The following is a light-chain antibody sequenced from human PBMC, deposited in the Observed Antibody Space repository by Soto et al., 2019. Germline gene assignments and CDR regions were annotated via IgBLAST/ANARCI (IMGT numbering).Light chain of an antibody. CDR3: QQYNRSPLT. Sequence: DIQMTQSPSTLYASVGDRVTITCRASQSIGASLAWFQQKPGKGPNLLIYKASGLESGVPSRFSGSGSGTEYTLTISTLQPDDFATYYCQQYNRSPLTFGGGTKVEIK. CDR1: QSIGAS. J-gene: IGKJ4*02. CDR2: KAS. V-gene: IGKV1-5*03.